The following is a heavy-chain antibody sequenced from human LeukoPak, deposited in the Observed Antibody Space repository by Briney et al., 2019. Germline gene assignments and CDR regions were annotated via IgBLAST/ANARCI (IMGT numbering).Heavy chain of an antibody. Sequence: PGRSLRLSCAASGFTFSSYGMHWVRQAPGKGLEWVAVISYDGSNKYYADSVKGRFTISRDNSKNTLYLQMNSLRAEDTAVYYCAKDPLSVLLGAFDIWGQGTMVTVSS. J-gene: IGHJ3*02. CDR1: GFTFSSYG. D-gene: IGHD3-16*01. V-gene: IGHV3-30*18. CDR3: AKDPLSVLLGAFDI. CDR2: ISYDGSNK.